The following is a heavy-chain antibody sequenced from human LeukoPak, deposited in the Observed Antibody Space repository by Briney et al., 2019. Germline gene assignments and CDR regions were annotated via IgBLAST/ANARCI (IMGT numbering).Heavy chain of an antibody. D-gene: IGHD3-9*01. Sequence: GGSLRLSCAASGFTFDDYAMHWVRQAPGKGLEWVSGISWNSGSIGYADSVKGRFTISRDNAKNSLYLQMNSLRAEDTALYYCAKDLYYDILTGYDYWGQGTLVTVSS. J-gene: IGHJ4*02. CDR2: ISWNSGSI. CDR3: AKDLYYDILTGYDY. V-gene: IGHV3-9*01. CDR1: GFTFDDYA.